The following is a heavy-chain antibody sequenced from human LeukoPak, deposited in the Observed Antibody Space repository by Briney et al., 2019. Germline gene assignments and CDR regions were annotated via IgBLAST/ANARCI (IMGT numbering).Heavy chain of an antibody. J-gene: IGHJ4*02. CDR2: ISGSGGST. CDR1: GFTFSSYA. Sequence: GGSLRLSCAASGFTFSSYAMSWVRQAPGKGLEWVSAISGSGGSTYYADSVKGRFTISRDNSKNTLYLQMNGLRAEDTAVYYCAKDPLGSGSYYNVPHYFDYWGQGTLVTVSS. CDR3: AKDPLGSGSYYNVPHYFDY. V-gene: IGHV3-23*01. D-gene: IGHD3-10*01.